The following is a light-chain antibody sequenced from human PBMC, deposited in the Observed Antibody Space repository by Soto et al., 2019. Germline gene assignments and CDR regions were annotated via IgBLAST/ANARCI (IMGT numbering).Light chain of an antibody. CDR1: QSVSNY. V-gene: IGKV3-11*01. CDR3: QQRSDWPR. Sequence: EVVLTQSPATLSLSPGERATLSCRASQSVSNYLAWYQQKPGQAPRLLIYDASNRATGIPARFSGSGSGTDFTLTISXLXXXXXXXYYCQQRSDWPRFGQGTKVEIK. CDR2: DAS. J-gene: IGKJ1*01.